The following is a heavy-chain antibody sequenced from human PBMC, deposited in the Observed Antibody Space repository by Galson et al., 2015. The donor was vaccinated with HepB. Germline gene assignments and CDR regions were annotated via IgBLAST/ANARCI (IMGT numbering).Heavy chain of an antibody. CDR1: GFTFSSYG. Sequence: SLRLSCAASGFTFSSYGMHWVRQAPGKGLEWVAFIRYDGSSKYYADSVKGRFTISRDNSKNTLYLQMNSLRAEDTAVYYCAKEGGEGGMTTVTNYYYYGMDVWGQGTTVTVSS. D-gene: IGHD4-17*01. J-gene: IGHJ6*02. V-gene: IGHV3-30*02. CDR3: AKEGGEGGMTTVTNYYYYGMDV. CDR2: IRYDGSSK.